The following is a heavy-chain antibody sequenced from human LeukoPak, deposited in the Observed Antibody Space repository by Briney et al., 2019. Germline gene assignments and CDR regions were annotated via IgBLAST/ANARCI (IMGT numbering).Heavy chain of an antibody. CDR2: ISYDGGER. D-gene: IGHD6-19*01. V-gene: IGHV3-30*04. CDR3: AKDQSSGWYSDY. CDR1: GLEFSNNA. J-gene: IGHJ4*02. Sequence: GRSLRLSCAGSGLEFSNNAIHWVRQAPGKGLQWVAVISYDGGEREFAKSVKGRFTISRDNSKYTVYLQMSSLRSEDTAVYYCAKDQSSGWYSDYWGQGTLVTVSS.